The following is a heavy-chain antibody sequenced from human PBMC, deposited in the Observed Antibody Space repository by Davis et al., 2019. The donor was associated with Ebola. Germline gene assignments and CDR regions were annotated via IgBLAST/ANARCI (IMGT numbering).Heavy chain of an antibody. V-gene: IGHV4-59*12. Sequence: PSETLSLTCTVSGGSISSYYWSWIRQPPGKGLEWIGYIYYSGSTNYNPSLKSRVTMSVDTSKNHFSLKVNSVTAADTAVYYCVRGTQSWGQGTLVTVSS. J-gene: IGHJ5*02. CDR2: IYYSGST. CDR3: VRGTQS. D-gene: IGHD1-1*01. CDR1: GGSISSYY.